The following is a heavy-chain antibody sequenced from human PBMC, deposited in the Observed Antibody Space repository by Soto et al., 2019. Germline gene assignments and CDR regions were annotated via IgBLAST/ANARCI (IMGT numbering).Heavy chain of an antibody. Sequence: QVQLQESGPGLVKPSQTLSLTCTVSGGSISSGGYYWSWIRQHPGKGLEWIGYIYYSGSTYYNPALKSQVTISVDTSKNQFSLKLSSVTAADTAVYHCARDPGRYYYMDVWGKGTTVTVSS. CDR3: ARDPGRYYYMDV. CDR1: GGSISSGGYY. J-gene: IGHJ6*03. CDR2: IYYSGST. V-gene: IGHV4-31*01.